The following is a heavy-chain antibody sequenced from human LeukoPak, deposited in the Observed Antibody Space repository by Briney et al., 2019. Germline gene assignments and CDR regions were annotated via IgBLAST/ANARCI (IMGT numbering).Heavy chain of an antibody. V-gene: IGHV3-30*18. CDR1: GFTFSSYG. CDR3: AKIYQEYQLLEPPFDY. CDR2: ISYDGSNK. J-gene: IGHJ4*02. D-gene: IGHD2-2*01. Sequence: PGGFLRLSCAASGFTFSSYGMHWVRQAPGKGLEWVAVISYDGSNKYYADSVKGRFTISRDNSKNTLYLQMNSLRAEDTAVYYCAKIYQEYQLLEPPFDYWGQGTLVTVSS.